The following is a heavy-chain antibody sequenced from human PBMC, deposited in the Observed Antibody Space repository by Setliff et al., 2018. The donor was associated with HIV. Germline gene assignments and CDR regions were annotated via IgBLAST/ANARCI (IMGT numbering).Heavy chain of an antibody. Sequence: SETLSLTCTVSGGSISSYYWSWIRQPPGKGLEWIGYIYYSGSAYYNSSLKSRVTISVDTSKNRFSLKLSSVTAADTAVYYCARVSNVVVAATLAFDIWGQGTMVTVSS. CDR1: GGSISSYY. J-gene: IGHJ3*02. CDR2: IYYSGSA. D-gene: IGHD2-15*01. V-gene: IGHV4-59*08. CDR3: ARVSNVVVAATLAFDI.